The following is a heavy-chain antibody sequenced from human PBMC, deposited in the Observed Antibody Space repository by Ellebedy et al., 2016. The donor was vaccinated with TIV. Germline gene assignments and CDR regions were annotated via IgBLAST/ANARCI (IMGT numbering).Heavy chain of an antibody. V-gene: IGHV1-69*13. CDR3: ARVLLVGNYYGSGSYYLEYFQH. CDR2: IIPIFGTA. J-gene: IGHJ1*01. Sequence: SVKVSXXASGGTFSSYAISWVRQAPGQGLEWMGGIIPIFGTANYAQKFQGRVTITADESTSTAYMELSSLRSEDTAVYYCARVLLVGNYYGSGSYYLEYFQHWGQGTLVTVSS. D-gene: IGHD3-10*01. CDR1: GGTFSSYA.